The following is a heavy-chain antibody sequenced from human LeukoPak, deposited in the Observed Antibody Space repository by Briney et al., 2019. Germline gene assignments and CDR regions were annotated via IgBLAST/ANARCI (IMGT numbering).Heavy chain of an antibody. D-gene: IGHD6-13*01. Sequence: GESLKISCKGSGYSFTSYWIGWVRQVPGKGLEWMGIIYPGDSDTRYSPSFQGQVTISADKSISTAYLQWSSLKASDTAMYYCARGSSSWYFIDWFDPWGQGTLVTVSS. CDR2: IYPGDSDT. CDR1: GYSFTSYW. CDR3: ARGSSSWYFIDWFDP. V-gene: IGHV5-51*01. J-gene: IGHJ5*02.